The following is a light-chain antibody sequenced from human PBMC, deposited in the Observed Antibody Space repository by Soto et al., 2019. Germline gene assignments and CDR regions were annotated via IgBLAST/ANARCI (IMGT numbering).Light chain of an antibody. CDR1: QSVFSILRNKNY. J-gene: IGKJ1*01. CDR3: QQYYTTPTWT. CDR2: WAS. Sequence: DIVMTRSPDSLALSLGERATINFKSSQSVFSILRNKNYLGWFQQKPGQTPRLLIYWASTRESGVSDRFSGSGSGTDFTLTIDSLQAEDVAVYYCQQYYTTPTWTFGQGTKVDIK. V-gene: IGKV4-1*01.